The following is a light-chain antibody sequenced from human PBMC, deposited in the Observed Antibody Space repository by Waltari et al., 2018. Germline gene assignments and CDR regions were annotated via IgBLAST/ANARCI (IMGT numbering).Light chain of an antibody. V-gene: IGKV3-15*01. J-gene: IGKJ1*01. CDR2: EAS. Sequence: EVVMTQSPATLSVSQGERATLSCRASQSISINMVWYQQRPGQAPRLLIYEASMRATDIPARFSGSGSGTEFTLTISSVQSEDAAVYYCQQFNDWPRTFGQGTKVGIK. CDR3: QQFNDWPRT. CDR1: QSISIN.